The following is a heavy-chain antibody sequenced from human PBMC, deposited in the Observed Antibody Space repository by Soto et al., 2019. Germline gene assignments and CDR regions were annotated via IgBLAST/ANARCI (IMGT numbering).Heavy chain of an antibody. CDR1: GFTFTSSA. CDR2: IVVGSDYT. J-gene: IGHJ3*02. V-gene: IGHV1-58*01. Sequence: SVNVSCKASGFTFTSSAVQWVRQARGQRLEWIGWIVVGSDYTKYAEKFQERVTITRDMSTSTAYMDLSSLRSEDTAVYYCAAGLIVGVRVDAFDIWGQGTMVTVSS. D-gene: IGHD1-26*01. CDR3: AAGLIVGVRVDAFDI.